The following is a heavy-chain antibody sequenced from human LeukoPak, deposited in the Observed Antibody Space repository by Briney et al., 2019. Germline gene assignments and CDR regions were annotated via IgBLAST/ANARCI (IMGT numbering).Heavy chain of an antibody. CDR2: ISYDGSNK. J-gene: IGHJ4*02. CDR1: GFTFSSYG. Sequence: PGRSLRLSCAASGFTFSSYGMHWVRQTPGKGLEWVAVISYDGSNKYYADSVKGRFTISRDNSKNTLYLQMNSLRAEDTAVYYRAKGGGYYYDSSGYYYNTYYFDYWGQGTLVTVSS. V-gene: IGHV3-30*18. CDR3: AKGGGYYYDSSGYYYNTYYFDY. D-gene: IGHD3-22*01.